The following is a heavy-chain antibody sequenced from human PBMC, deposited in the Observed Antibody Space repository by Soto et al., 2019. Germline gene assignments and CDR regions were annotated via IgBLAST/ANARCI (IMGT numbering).Heavy chain of an antibody. Sequence: QVQLVESRGGVVQPGRSLRLSCAASGFTFSSYAMHWVRQAPGKGLEWVAVISYDGSNKYYADSVKGRFTISRDNSKNTLYLQMNSLRAEDTAVYYCARERLPYYFDYWGQGTLVTVSS. D-gene: IGHD2-21*02. CDR3: ARERLPYYFDY. J-gene: IGHJ4*02. CDR1: GFTFSSYA. CDR2: ISYDGSNK. V-gene: IGHV3-30-3*01.